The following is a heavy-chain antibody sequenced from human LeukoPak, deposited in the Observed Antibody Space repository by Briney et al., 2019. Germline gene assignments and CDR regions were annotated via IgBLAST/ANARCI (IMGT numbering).Heavy chain of an antibody. CDR3: ARVFGIAAAGSIFDY. V-gene: IGHV1-2*02. D-gene: IGHD6-13*01. CDR1: GYTFTGYY. Sequence: GASVKVSCKASGYTFTGYYMHWVRQPPGQGLEWMGWINPNSGGTNYAQKFQGRVTMTRDTSISTAYMELSRLRSDDTAVYYCARVFGIAAAGSIFDYWGQGTLVTVSS. CDR2: INPNSGGT. J-gene: IGHJ4*02.